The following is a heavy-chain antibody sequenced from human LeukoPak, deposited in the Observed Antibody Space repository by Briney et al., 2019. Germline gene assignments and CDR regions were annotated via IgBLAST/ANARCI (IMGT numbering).Heavy chain of an antibody. D-gene: IGHD3-10*01. J-gene: IGHJ4*02. CDR1: GGSFSGYY. CDR2: INHSGST. Sequence: SETLSLTCAVYGGSFSGYYWSWIRQPPGKGLEWIGEINHSGSTNYNPSLKSRVTISVDTSKNQFSLKLSSVTAADTTVYYCARGRVTYYYGSGSRPGYYFDYWGQGTLVTVSS. V-gene: IGHV4-34*01. CDR3: ARGRVTYYYGSGSRPGYYFDY.